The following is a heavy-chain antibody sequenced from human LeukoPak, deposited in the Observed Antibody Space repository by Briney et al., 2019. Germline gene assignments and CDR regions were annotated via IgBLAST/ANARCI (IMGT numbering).Heavy chain of an antibody. Sequence: ASVKVSCKASGYTFTGYYMHWVLQAPGQGLEWMGRINPNSGGTNYAQKFQGRVTMTRDTSISTAYMELSRLRSDDTAVYYCARDSPTYDILTGNYYYYMDVWGKGTTVTVSS. J-gene: IGHJ6*03. V-gene: IGHV1-2*06. CDR3: ARDSPTYDILTGNYYYYMDV. CDR2: INPNSGGT. CDR1: GYTFTGYY. D-gene: IGHD3-9*01.